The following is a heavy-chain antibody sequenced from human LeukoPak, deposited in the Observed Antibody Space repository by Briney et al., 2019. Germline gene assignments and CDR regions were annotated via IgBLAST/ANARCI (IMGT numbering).Heavy chain of an antibody. D-gene: IGHD3-22*01. CDR3: ARAYYYDSSDRAFDI. CDR2: ISSTSGYI. J-gene: IGHJ3*02. CDR1: GLGFSSYT. V-gene: IGHV3-21*01. Sequence: GGSLRLSCAPSGLGFSSYTIHWVRQAPGKGLEWVSSISSTSGYIHYADSVKGRFTISRDNAKNSLYLQMNSLRAEDTAVYYCARAYYYDSSDRAFDIWGQGTMVTVSS.